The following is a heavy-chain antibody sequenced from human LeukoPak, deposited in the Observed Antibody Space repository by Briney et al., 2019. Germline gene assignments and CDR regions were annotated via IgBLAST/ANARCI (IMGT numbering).Heavy chain of an antibody. Sequence: PSETLSLTCAVYGGSFSGYYWSWIRQPPGKGLEWIGEINHSGSTNYNPSLKSRVTISVDTSKNQFSLKLSSVTAADTAVYYCARGVTARPSNWFDPWGQGTLVTVSS. CDR3: ARGVTARPSNWFDP. D-gene: IGHD6-6*01. CDR1: GGSFSGYY. J-gene: IGHJ5*02. V-gene: IGHV4-34*01. CDR2: INHSGST.